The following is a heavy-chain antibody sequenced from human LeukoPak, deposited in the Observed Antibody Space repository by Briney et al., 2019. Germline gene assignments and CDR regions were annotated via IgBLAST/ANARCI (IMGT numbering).Heavy chain of an antibody. CDR1: GYTFTSYD. V-gene: IGHV1-8*01. Sequence: GASVKVSCKASGYTFTSYDINWVRQATGQGLEWMGWMNPNSGNTGYAQKFQGRVTMTRNTSISTAYMELSSLRSEDTAVYYCARFAAGSTYYDSSGYYSRAFDIWGQGTMVTVSS. J-gene: IGHJ3*02. D-gene: IGHD3-22*01. CDR3: ARFAAGSTYYDSSGYYSRAFDI. CDR2: MNPNSGNT.